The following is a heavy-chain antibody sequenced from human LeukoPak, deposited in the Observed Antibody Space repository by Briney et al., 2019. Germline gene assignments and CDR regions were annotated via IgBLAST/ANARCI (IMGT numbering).Heavy chain of an antibody. CDR2: FDGTT. Sequence: GRSLRLSCAASGFTFSSYAMSWVRQAPGQGLEWVSTFDGTTYYADSVKGRFTISRDNSKNTLYLVMNSLRAEDTAVYYCAKDSGTYYKDFAYWGQGTLVTVSS. J-gene: IGHJ4*02. CDR1: GFTFSSYA. V-gene: IGHV3-23*01. CDR3: AKDSGTYYKDFAY. D-gene: IGHD1-26*01.